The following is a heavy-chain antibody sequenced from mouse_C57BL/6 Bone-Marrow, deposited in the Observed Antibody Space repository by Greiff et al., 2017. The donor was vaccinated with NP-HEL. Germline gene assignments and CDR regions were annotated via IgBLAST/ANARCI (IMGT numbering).Heavy chain of an antibody. V-gene: IGHV1-50*01. CDR3: AREKIYGFLFAY. J-gene: IGHJ3*01. CDR1: GYTFTSYW. Sequence: QVQLQQPGAELVKPGASVKLSCKASGYTFTSYWMQWVKQRPGQGLEWIGEIDPSDSYTNYNQKFKGKATLTVDTSSSTAYMQLSSLTSEDSAVYYCAREKIYGFLFAYWGQGTLVTVSA. D-gene: IGHD1-1*01. CDR2: IDPSDSYT.